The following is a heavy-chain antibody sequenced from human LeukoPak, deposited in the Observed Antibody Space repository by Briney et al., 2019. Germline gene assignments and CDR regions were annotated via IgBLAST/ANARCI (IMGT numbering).Heavy chain of an antibody. J-gene: IGHJ4*02. CDR3: ASAGSYSVDY. Sequence: PSETLPLTCTVSGGSISSSSYYSGWIRQPPGKGLEWIGSTYYSGSTYYNPSLESRVTISVDTSKNQFSLKLSSVTAADTAVHYCASAGSYSVDYWGQGTLVTVSS. CDR1: GGSISSSSYY. V-gene: IGHV4-39*01. D-gene: IGHD1-26*01. CDR2: TYYSGST.